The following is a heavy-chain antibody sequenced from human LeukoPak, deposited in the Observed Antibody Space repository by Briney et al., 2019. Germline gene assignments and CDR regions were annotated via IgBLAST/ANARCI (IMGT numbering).Heavy chain of an antibody. CDR1: GGSISSSSYY. J-gene: IGHJ4*02. V-gene: IGHV4-39*01. D-gene: IGHD3-22*01. CDR3: ARHPDISSGYVFDD. Sequence: KPSETLSLTCTVSGGSISSSSYYWGWIRQPPGKGLEWIGSIYYSGSTYYNPSLKSRVTISVDTSKNQFSLKLSSVTAADTAVYYCARHPDISSGYVFDDWGQGTLVTVSS. CDR2: IYYSGST.